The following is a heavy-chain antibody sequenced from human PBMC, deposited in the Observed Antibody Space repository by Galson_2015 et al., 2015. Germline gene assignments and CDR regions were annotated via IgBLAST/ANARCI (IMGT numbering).Heavy chain of an antibody. Sequence: SLRLSCAASGCTFSDYDMSWIRQAPGKGLEWVSYISSGGSSINHAEFVKGRFTISRDNAKNSQYLQMNSLRAEDTAVYYCAREGGAAKEFDYWGQGTLVTVSS. J-gene: IGHJ4*02. CDR3: AREGGAAKEFDY. V-gene: IGHV3-11*01. CDR1: GCTFSDYD. CDR2: ISSGGSSI. D-gene: IGHD2-15*01.